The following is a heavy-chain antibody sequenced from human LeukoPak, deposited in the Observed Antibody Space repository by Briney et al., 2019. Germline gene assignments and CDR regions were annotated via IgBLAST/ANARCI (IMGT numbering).Heavy chain of an antibody. J-gene: IGHJ6*02. Sequence: SETLSLTCAVSGGSISSGGYSWSWIRQPPGKGLEWIGYIYHSGSTYYNPSLKSRVTISVDRSKNQFSLKLSSVTAADTAVYYCARVYCGGDCYYGMDVWGQGTTVTVSS. CDR3: ARVYCGGDCYYGMDV. CDR2: IYHSGST. D-gene: IGHD2-21*01. V-gene: IGHV4-30-2*01. CDR1: GGSISSGGYS.